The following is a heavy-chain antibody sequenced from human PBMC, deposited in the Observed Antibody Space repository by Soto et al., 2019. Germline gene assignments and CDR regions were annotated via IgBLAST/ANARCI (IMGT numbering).Heavy chain of an antibody. CDR2: IYSGGST. Sequence: GGSLSLSCAASGFPVSSNYMSWVRQAPGKGPEWVSVIYSGGSTYYADSVKGRFTISRDNSKNTLYLQMNSLRAEDTAVYYCARGFRYSSGWYNFDYWGQGTLVTVSS. V-gene: IGHV3-66*01. J-gene: IGHJ4*02. CDR1: GFPVSSNY. CDR3: ARGFRYSSGWYNFDY. D-gene: IGHD6-19*01.